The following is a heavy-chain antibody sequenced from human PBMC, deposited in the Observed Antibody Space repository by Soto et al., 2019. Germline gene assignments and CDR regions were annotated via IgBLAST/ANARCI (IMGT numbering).Heavy chain of an antibody. CDR1: GGSVSSDSYY. D-gene: IGHD3-22*01. Sequence: QVQLQESGPGLVKPSETLSLTCTVSGGSVSSDSYYWSWIRQPPGKGLEWIGYVYNTGSTNFNPSLKTRVTVSIDTSKNQFSLRLSSVTAADTAVYHCARMHYNNSGWALDRWGQGALVAVSS. J-gene: IGHJ5*02. V-gene: IGHV4-61*01. CDR3: ARMHYNNSGWALDR. CDR2: VYNTGST.